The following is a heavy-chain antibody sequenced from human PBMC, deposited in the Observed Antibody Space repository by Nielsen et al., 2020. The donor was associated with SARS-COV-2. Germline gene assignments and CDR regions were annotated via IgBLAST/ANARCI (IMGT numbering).Heavy chain of an antibody. D-gene: IGHD3-3*01. J-gene: IGHJ2*01. CDR1: GFTFSSYG. Sequence: GESLKISCAASGFTFSSYGMHWVRQAPGKGLEWVAVIAYDGGNKYYGDSVKGRFTISRDNSKNTLYLQMNSLRAEDTAVYYCARDPEGLFWYFDLWGRGTLVTVSS. V-gene: IGHV3-30*03. CDR2: IAYDGGNK. CDR3: ARDPEGLFWYFDL.